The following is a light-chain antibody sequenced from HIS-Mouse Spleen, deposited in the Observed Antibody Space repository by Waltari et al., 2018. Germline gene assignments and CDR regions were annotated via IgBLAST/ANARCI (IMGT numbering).Light chain of an antibody. J-gene: IGKJ2*01. CDR1: QDISTY. CDR3: QQYDNLPLYT. Sequence: DIQMTQSPSSLSASVGDRVTITCQESQDISTYLNWYPQKPGKAPKLLIYDASNLETGVPSRFSGSGSGKDFTFTISSLQPEDIATYYCQQYDNLPLYTFGQGTKLEIK. V-gene: IGKV1-33*01. CDR2: DAS.